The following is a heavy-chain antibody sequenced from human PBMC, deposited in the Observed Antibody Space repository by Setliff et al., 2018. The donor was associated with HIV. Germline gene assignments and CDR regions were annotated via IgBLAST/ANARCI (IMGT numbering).Heavy chain of an antibody. CDR1: GYSVTSGYS. CDR2: IFHSGST. Sequence: SETLSLTCAVSGYSVTSGYSWGWIRQSPGKGLEWIGSIFHSGSTYYNPSLKSRVTMSVDTSGNQFSLKLRSVTAAETAVYYCASQLVYDRSFQHWGQGTLVTVSS. CDR3: ASQLVYDRSFQH. D-gene: IGHD3-22*01. V-gene: IGHV4-38-2*01. J-gene: IGHJ1*01.